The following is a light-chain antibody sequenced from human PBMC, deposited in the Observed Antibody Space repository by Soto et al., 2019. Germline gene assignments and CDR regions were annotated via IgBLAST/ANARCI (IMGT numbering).Light chain of an antibody. Sequence: DIQMTQSPSTLSASVGDRVIITCRASQSISSWLAWYQQKPGTAPKLLIYKASTLQSGVPSRFSGSGSGTEFTLTISRLQPDDSATYYCQQYSDNWTFGQGTKVDIK. CDR3: QQYSDNWT. CDR2: KAS. CDR1: QSISSW. J-gene: IGKJ1*01. V-gene: IGKV1-5*03.